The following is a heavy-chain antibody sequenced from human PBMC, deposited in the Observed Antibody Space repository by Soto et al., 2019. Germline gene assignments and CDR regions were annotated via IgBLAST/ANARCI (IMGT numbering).Heavy chain of an antibody. J-gene: IGHJ6*02. Sequence: SVKVSCKSSGGTFSSHSINWVRQAPGQGLEWMGGIIPIFGPANFAKKFQGRVTITADESTTTAYMELSSLTSEDTAVYYCATGSFTSTGGRIGYHYNAMDVWGQGTTATVSS. V-gene: IGHV1-69*13. CDR1: GGTFSSHS. D-gene: IGHD1-1*01. CDR2: IIPIFGPA. CDR3: ATGSFTSTGGRIGYHYNAMDV.